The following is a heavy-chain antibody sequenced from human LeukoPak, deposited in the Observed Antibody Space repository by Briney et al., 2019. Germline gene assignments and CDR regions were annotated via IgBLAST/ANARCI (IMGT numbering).Heavy chain of an antibody. CDR3: ATDLPHYDILTGYHFEY. J-gene: IGHJ4*02. Sequence: AASVKVSCKASGYTFTGYYMHWVRQAPGQGLEWMGWINPNSGGTNYAQKFQGRVTMTRDTSISTAYMELSRLRSDDTAVYYCATDLPHYDILTGYHFEYWGQGTLVTVSS. CDR1: GYTFTGYY. D-gene: IGHD3-9*01. CDR2: INPNSGGT. V-gene: IGHV1-2*02.